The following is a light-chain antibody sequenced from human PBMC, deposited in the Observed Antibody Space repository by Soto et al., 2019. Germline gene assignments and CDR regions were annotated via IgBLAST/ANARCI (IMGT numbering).Light chain of an antibody. J-gene: IGKJ4*01. CDR1: QSVSSSY. Sequence: EIVLTQSPGTLSLSPGERATLSCRASQSVSSSYLAWYQQKPGQAPRLLIYGASRRATGFPDRFSGSGSGTDFTLTISRLEPEDFAVYYCRQYGSSPLTFGGGTKVEIK. CDR2: GAS. V-gene: IGKV3-20*01. CDR3: RQYGSSPLT.